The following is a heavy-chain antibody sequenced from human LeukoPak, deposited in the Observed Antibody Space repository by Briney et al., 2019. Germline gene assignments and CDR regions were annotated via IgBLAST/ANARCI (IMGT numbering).Heavy chain of an antibody. Sequence: GGSLRLSCAASGFTFSSYAMSWVRQAPGKGLEWVSSISSSSSYIYYADSVKGRFTISRDNAKNSLYLQMNSLRAEDTAVYYCARDQDDFWSGTGDYWGQGTLVTVSS. J-gene: IGHJ4*02. D-gene: IGHD3-3*01. CDR2: ISSSSSYI. V-gene: IGHV3-21*01. CDR3: ARDQDDFWSGTGDY. CDR1: GFTFSSYA.